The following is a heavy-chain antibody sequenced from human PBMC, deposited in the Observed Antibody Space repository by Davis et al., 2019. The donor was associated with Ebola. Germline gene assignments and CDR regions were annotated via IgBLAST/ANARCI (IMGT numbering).Heavy chain of an antibody. D-gene: IGHD4-17*01. Sequence: LSLTCAASGFTFSDDYMNWIRQAPGKGLEWVSYISGSGSTTYYADSVKGRFTISRDNAKNSLYLQMNSLRAEDTAVYYCTSTTTVKEYWGQGTLVTVSS. CDR2: ISGSGSTT. CDR3: TSTTTVKEY. CDR1: GFTFSDDY. J-gene: IGHJ4*02. V-gene: IGHV3-11*01.